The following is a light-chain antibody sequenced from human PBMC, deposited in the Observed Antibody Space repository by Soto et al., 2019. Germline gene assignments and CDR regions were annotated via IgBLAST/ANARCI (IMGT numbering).Light chain of an antibody. Sequence: DIQLTQSPSFLSASVEDRVTITCRASQGISSYLAWYQQKPGKAPKLLIYAAPTLQSGVPSRFSGSGSGTEFTLTISSLQPEDFATYYCQQLNSYPQVTFGGGTKVDIK. J-gene: IGKJ4*01. CDR1: QGISSY. V-gene: IGKV1-9*01. CDR3: QQLNSYPQVT. CDR2: AAP.